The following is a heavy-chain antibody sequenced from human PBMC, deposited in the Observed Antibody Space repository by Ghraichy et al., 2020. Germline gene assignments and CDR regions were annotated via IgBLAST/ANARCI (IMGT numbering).Heavy chain of an antibody. D-gene: IGHD3-22*01. J-gene: IGHJ4*02. CDR3: ARGYDSCGYIPRD. CDR1: GGSISSINW. CDR2: IYHSGST. Sequence: GSLRLSCAVSGGSISSINWWSWVRQPPGKGLEWIGEIYHSGSTNYNPSLKSRVTISVDKSKNQFSLKLSSVTAADTAVYYWARGYDSCGYIPRDWGQGTLVTVS. V-gene: IGHV4-4*02.